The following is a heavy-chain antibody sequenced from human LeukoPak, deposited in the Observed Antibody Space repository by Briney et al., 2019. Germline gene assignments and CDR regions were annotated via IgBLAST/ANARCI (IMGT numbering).Heavy chain of an antibody. D-gene: IGHD5-18*01. V-gene: IGHV2-5*02. CDR1: RFVRSTSGVG. Sequence: CGLRLWKPTQTRTLTCSFSRFVRSTSGVGVGWVRQRPGKALAWHALIYWDDDKRYRPPLQSRLTITKDTSKNQVVLTMTNMDPEDTATYYCAHRSDYSYGRTFDYWGQGTLVTVSS. CDR2: IYWDDDK. CDR3: AHRSDYSYGRTFDY. J-gene: IGHJ4*02.